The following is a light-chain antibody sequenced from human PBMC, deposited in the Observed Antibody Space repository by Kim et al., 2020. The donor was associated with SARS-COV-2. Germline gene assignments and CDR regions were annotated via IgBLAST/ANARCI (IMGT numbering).Light chain of an antibody. CDR2: DAS. CDR1: QSVSSY. J-gene: IGKJ1*01. CDR3: QQRT. V-gene: IGKV3-11*01. Sequence: PATLSWSPGEKAPLSCRSSQSVSSYLAWYQQKPGQAPRLLIYDASSRATGIPARFSGSGSGTDFTLTISSLEPEDFAVYYCQQRTFGQGTKVEIK.